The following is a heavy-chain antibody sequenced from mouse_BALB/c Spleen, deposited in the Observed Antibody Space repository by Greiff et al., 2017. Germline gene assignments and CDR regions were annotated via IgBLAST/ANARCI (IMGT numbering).Heavy chain of an antibody. V-gene: IGHV14-4*02. D-gene: IGHD1-1*01. CDR3: NGAYCYGTLYYFDY. CDR1: GFNIKDYY. CDR2: IDPENGDT. Sequence: EVKLLESGAELVRSGASVKLSCTASGFNIKDYYMHWVKQRPEQGLEWIGWIDPENGDTEYAPKFQGKATMTADTSANTSYLQLSILTSEDTDVYYCNGAYCYGTLYYFDYWGQGTTLTVSS. J-gene: IGHJ2*01.